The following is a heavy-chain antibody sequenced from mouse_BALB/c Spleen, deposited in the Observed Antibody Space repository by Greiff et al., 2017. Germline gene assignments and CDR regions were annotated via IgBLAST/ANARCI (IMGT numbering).Heavy chain of an antibody. D-gene: IGHD2-3*01. V-gene: IGHV1S81*02. Sequence: VQLHQSGAELVKPGASVKLSCKASGYTFTSYYMYWVKQRPGQGLEWIGEINPSNGGTNFNEKFKSKATLTVDKSSSTAYMQLSSLTSEDSAVYYCTRDGYYRFAYWGQGTLVTVSA. J-gene: IGHJ3*01. CDR1: GYTFTSYY. CDR3: TRDGYYRFAY. CDR2: INPSNGGT.